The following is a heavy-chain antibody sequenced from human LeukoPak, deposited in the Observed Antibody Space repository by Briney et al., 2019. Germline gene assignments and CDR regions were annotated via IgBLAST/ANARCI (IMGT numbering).Heavy chain of an antibody. J-gene: IGHJ3*01. D-gene: IGHD1-26*01. Sequence: GGSLRLSCAASGFTFSSYAMSWVRQASGKGLEWVSAISGSGGSTYYADSVKGRFTISRDNSKNTLYLQMNSLRAEDTAVYYCAKDPSTPDSGSYYPWGQGTMVTVSS. V-gene: IGHV3-23*01. CDR1: GFTFSSYA. CDR3: AKDPSTPDSGSYYP. CDR2: ISGSGGST.